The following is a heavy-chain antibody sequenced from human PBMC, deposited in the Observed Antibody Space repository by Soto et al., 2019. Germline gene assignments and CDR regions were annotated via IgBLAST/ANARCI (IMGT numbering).Heavy chain of an antibody. CDR2: INHSGST. J-gene: IGHJ4*02. CDR1: VGSFSGYY. CDR3: ARDPTYYDSSGYSLD. Sequence: PSWTLYLTCSVYVGSFSGYYWSWSRQPPGKGLEWIGEINHSGSTNYNPSLKSRVTISVDTSKNQFSLKLSSVTAADTAVYYCARDPTYYDSSGYSLDWGQGTLVTVS. D-gene: IGHD3-22*01. V-gene: IGHV4-34*01.